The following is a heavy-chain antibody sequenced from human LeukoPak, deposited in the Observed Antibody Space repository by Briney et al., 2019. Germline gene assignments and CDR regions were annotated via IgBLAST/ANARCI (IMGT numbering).Heavy chain of an antibody. J-gene: IGHJ1*01. CDR1: GYTFTDIG. D-gene: IGHD1-14*01. CDR3: ARAESMALYFLY. Sequence: ASVKVSCKASGYTFTDIGFIWVRQAPGQGLEWMGWVSTYNGDTDYAKKFQDRVTMTTESSTQTTFMELRNLRSDDTAVYYCARAESMALYFLYWGQGTLVSVSS. V-gene: IGHV1-18*01. CDR2: VSTYNGDT.